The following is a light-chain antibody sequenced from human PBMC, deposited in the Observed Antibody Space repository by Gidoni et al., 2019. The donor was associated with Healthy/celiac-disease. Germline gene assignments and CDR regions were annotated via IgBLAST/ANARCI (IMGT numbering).Light chain of an antibody. Sequence: EIVMTQSPATLSVSPGERATLSCRASQSVSSNLAWYQQKPGQAPGLLIYGASTRATGIPARFSGSGSGTEFTLTISSLQSEDFAVYYCQQYNNWPRTFGGXTKVEIK. CDR1: QSVSSN. CDR3: QQYNNWPRT. V-gene: IGKV3-15*01. CDR2: GAS. J-gene: IGKJ4*01.